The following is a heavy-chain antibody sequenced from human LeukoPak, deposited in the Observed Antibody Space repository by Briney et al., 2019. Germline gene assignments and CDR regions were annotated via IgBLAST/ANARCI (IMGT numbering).Heavy chain of an antibody. J-gene: IGHJ5*02. CDR3: AKGVTSGYPANWFDP. Sequence: PGGSLRLSCAASGFTFSSFGIHWVRQAPGKGLEWVAVISYDGNHKFYADSVKGRFTISRDNSKNTLYLEMNSLRTEDTAMYYCAKGVTSGYPANWFDPWGQGTLVTVSS. CDR1: GFTFSSFG. CDR2: ISYDGNHK. V-gene: IGHV3-30*18. D-gene: IGHD3-22*01.